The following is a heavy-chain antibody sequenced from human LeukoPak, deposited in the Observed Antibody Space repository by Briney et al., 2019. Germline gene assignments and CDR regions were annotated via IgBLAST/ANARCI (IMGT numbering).Heavy chain of an antibody. D-gene: IGHD7-27*01. CDR3: AKGQTWASVYFYS. CDR1: GFTFSSYA. V-gene: IGHV3-23*01. Sequence: PGGSLRLSCAASGFTFSSYAMSWVRQAPGKGLEYISAISSSGDDTLYADSVKGRFTISRDNFKNTLYLQMNSLRAEDTAVYYCAKGQTWASVYFYSWGQGTLVTVSS. J-gene: IGHJ4*02. CDR2: ISSSGDDT.